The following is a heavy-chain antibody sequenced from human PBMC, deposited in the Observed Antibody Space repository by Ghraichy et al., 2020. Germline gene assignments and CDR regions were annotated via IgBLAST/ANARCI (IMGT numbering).Heavy chain of an antibody. Sequence: GGSLRLSCAASGFTFSSYAMSWVRQAPGKGLEWVSAISGSGGSTYYADSVKGRFTISRDNSKNTLYLQMNSLRAEDTAVYYCAKDFLSAFETPPGPPIFGVVYGMDVWGKGTTVTVSS. CDR1: GFTFSSYA. V-gene: IGHV3-23*01. D-gene: IGHD3-3*01. CDR3: AKDFLSAFETPPGPPIFGVVYGMDV. CDR2: ISGSGGST. J-gene: IGHJ6*04.